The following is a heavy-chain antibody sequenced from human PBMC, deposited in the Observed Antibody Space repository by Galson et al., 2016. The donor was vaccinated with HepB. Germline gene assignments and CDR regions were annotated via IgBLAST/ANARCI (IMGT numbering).Heavy chain of an antibody. CDR2: ITGSGATT. CDR1: GFSFSTSG. D-gene: IGHD3-16*01. J-gene: IGHJ4*02. V-gene: IGHV3-23*01. CDR3: GKHGGFDY. Sequence: SLRLSCAASGFSFSTSGMSWVRQTPGRGLEWVSGITGSGATTHYADSVKGRFTISRDNSKNTLYLYMKSLRAGDTAVYYCGKHGGFDYWGQGALVTVSS.